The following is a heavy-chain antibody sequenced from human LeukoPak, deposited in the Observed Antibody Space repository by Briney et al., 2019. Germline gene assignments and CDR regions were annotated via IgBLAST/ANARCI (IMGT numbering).Heavy chain of an antibody. V-gene: IGHV4-34*04. J-gene: IGHJ3*02. CDR3: AREERTAMAPDAFDI. D-gene: IGHD5-18*01. CDR2: FYYSGST. CDR1: GGSFSGYY. Sequence: SETLSLTCAVYGGSFSGYYWSSIRQPPGKGQGWIGSFYYSGSTYNNPSLKSRDTISVDTSKNQFSLKLSSVTAADTAVYYCAREERTAMAPDAFDIWGQGTMVTVSS.